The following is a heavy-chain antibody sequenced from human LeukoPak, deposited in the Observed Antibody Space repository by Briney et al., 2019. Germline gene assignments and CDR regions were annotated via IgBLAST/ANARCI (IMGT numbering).Heavy chain of an antibody. J-gene: IGHJ4*02. Sequence: GGSLRLSCAASGFTFSSYAMHWVRQAPGKGLEWVAVISYDGGNKYYADSVKGRFTISRDNSKNTLYLQMNSLRAEDTAVYYCARDRSSSGYTLDYWGQGTLVTVSS. CDR1: GFTFSSYA. V-gene: IGHV3-30-3*01. CDR2: ISYDGGNK. CDR3: ARDRSSSGYTLDY. D-gene: IGHD3-22*01.